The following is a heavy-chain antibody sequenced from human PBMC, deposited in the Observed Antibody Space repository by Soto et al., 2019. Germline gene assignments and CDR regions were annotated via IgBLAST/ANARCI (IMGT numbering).Heavy chain of an antibody. J-gene: IGHJ6*02. V-gene: IGHV4-39*01. CDR3: ARLWPYYYYYGMDV. CDR2: IYYSGHT. Sequence: SETLSLTCNVSGGSISSSSYYWGWIRQPPGKGLEWIASIYYSGHTYYNPSLKSRVTISVDTSKNQFSLKLSSVTAADTAVYYCARLWPYYYYYGMDVWGQGTTVTVS. CDR1: GGSISSSSYY. D-gene: IGHD2-21*01.